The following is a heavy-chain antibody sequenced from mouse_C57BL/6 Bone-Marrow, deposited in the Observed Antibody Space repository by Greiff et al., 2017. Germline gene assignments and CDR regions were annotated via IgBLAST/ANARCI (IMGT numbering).Heavy chain of an antibody. CDR2: IDPSDSET. V-gene: IGHV1-52*01. D-gene: IGHD2-4*01. CDR1: GYTFTSYW. J-gene: IGHJ3*01. Sequence: QVQLKQPGAELVRPGSSVKLSCKASGYTFTSYWMHWVKQRPIQGLEWIGNIDPSDSETHYNQKFKDKATLTVDKSSSTAYMQLSSLTSEDSAVYYCATYDYDGAGAYWGQGTLVTVSA. CDR3: ATYDYDGAGAY.